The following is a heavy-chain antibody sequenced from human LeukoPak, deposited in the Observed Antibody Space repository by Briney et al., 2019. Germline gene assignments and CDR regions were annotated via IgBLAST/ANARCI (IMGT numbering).Heavy chain of an antibody. CDR3: ARDNDVWSLDF. CDR1: GFTFSDYY. CDR2: ISTSSSYT. J-gene: IGHJ4*02. V-gene: IGHV3-11*06. D-gene: IGHD3-3*01. Sequence: PGGSLRLSCAASGFTFSDYYMSWIRQAPGKGLEWVSYISTSSSYTNYADSVKGRFTISRDNAKNTLYLQMNSLRVEDTAVYYCARDNDVWSLDFWGPGSLVTVSS.